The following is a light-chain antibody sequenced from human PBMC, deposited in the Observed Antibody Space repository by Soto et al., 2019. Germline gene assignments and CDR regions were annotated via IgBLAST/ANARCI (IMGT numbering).Light chain of an antibody. V-gene: IGLV2-14*01. CDR2: EVS. Sequence: QSVLTQPASVSGSPGQSITISCTGTSSDVGGYNFVSWYQQHPGKAPKFVIYEVSKRPSGVSNRFSGSKSGNTASLTISGLQADDEADYYCSSYTNNSPYVFGTGTKLPVL. CDR1: SSDVGGYNF. CDR3: SSYTNNSPYV. J-gene: IGLJ1*01.